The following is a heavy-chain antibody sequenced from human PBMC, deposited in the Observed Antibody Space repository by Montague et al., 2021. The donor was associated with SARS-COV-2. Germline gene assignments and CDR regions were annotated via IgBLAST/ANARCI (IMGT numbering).Heavy chain of an antibody. V-gene: IGHV3-30-3*01. Sequence: SLRLSCAASGFTFSSYAMHWVRQAPGKGLEWVAVISYDGINKCYADSVKGRFTISRDNSKNTLYLQMNSLRGEDTAVYYCATDPDDYSYYGAFDYWGQGTLVTVSS. D-gene: IGHD4-11*01. J-gene: IGHJ4*02. CDR1: GFTFSSYA. CDR3: ATDPDDYSYYGAFDY. CDR2: ISYDGINK.